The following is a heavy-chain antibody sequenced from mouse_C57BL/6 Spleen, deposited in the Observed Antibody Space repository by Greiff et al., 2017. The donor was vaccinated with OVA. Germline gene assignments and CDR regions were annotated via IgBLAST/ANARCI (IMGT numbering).Heavy chain of an antibody. CDR2: ISDGGSYT. CDR1: GFTFSSYA. J-gene: IGHJ4*01. Sequence: EVHLVESGGGLVKPGGSLKLSCAASGFTFSSYAMSWVRQTPEKRLEWVATISDGGSYTYYPDNVKGRFTISRDNAKNNLYLQMSHLKSEDTAMYYCAREDYWVKEPQSPSPQ. CDR3: AREDY. V-gene: IGHV5-4*01.